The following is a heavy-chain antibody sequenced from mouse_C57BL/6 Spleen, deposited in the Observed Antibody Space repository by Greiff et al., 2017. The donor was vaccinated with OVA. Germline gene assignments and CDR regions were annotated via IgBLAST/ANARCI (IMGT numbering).Heavy chain of an antibody. Sequence: EVKLVESGGGLVKPGGSLKLSCAASGFTFSSYAMSWVRQTPEKRLEWVATISDGGSYTYYPDNVKGRFTISRDNAKNNLYLQMSHLKSEDTAMYYCARKGTTVQFAYWGQGTLVTVSA. CDR2: ISDGGSYT. CDR1: GFTFSSYA. CDR3: ARKGTTVQFAY. J-gene: IGHJ3*01. D-gene: IGHD1-1*01. V-gene: IGHV5-4*03.